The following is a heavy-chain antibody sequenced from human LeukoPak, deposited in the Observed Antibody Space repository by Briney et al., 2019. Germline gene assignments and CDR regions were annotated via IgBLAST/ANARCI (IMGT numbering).Heavy chain of an antibody. Sequence: GGSLRLSCAASGFTFSSYSMNWVRQAPGKGLEWVSSISSSSSYIYYADSVKGRFTISRDNAKNSLYLQMNSLRAEDTAVYYCARDWELGNFDYWGQGTPVTVSS. CDR3: ARDWELGNFDY. D-gene: IGHD7-27*01. V-gene: IGHV3-21*01. J-gene: IGHJ4*02. CDR1: GFTFSSYS. CDR2: ISSSSSYI.